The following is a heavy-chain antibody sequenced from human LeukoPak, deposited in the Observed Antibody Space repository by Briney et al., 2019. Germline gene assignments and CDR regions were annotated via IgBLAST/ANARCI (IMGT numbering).Heavy chain of an antibody. J-gene: IGHJ3*02. V-gene: IGHV1-46*01. CDR2: INPSGGST. CDR1: GYTFTSYY. CDR3: ARAHGWELDRLDAFDI. Sequence: ASVKVSCKASGYTFTSYYMHWVRQAPGQGLEWMGIINPSGGSTSYAQKFQGRVTMTRDTSTSTVYMELSSLRSEDTAVYYCARAHGWELDRLDAFDIWGQGTMVTVSS. D-gene: IGHD1-26*01.